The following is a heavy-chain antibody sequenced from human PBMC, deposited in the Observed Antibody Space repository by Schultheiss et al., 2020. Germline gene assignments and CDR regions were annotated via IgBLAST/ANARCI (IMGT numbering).Heavy chain of an antibody. V-gene: IGHV3-23*01. CDR3: AKSPPSYSSGPSCE. CDR2: ISGSGGGT. Sequence: GGSLRLSCAASGFTFGNYAMSWVRQAPGKGLEWVSGISGSGGGTYYADSVKGRFTISRDNSKNTLYLQMNSLRAEDTAVYYCAKSPPSYSSGPSCEWGQGTLVTVSS. CDR1: GFTFGNYA. D-gene: IGHD6-19*01. J-gene: IGHJ4*02.